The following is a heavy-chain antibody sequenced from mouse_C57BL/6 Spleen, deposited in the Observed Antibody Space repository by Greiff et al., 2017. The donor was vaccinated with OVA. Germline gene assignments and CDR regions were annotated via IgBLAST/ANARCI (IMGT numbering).Heavy chain of an antibody. CDR1: GYTFTSYW. V-gene: IGHV1-61*01. CDR2: IYPSDSET. CDR3: ARRRDYYAMDY. Sequence: QVQLQQPGAELVRPGSSVKLSCKASGYTFTSYWMDWVKQRPGQGLEWIGNIYPSDSETHYNQKFKDKATLTVDKSSSTAYMQLSSLTSEDSAVDYCARRRDYYAMDYWGQGTSVTVSS. J-gene: IGHJ4*01.